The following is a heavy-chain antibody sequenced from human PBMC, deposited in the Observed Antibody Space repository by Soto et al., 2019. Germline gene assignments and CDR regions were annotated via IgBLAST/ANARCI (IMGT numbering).Heavy chain of an antibody. Sequence: EVQLSGSGGCLVQPGGSLRLSCADSGFTFSSYAMSSVRQAPGKGLEWVSAISGSSTSTYYADSVKGRFTISRDNSKNTLYLQMNSLRAEDTAVYYCAKEPSSGFAMENYFDYWGQGTLVTVSS. CDR3: AKEPSSGFAMENYFDY. V-gene: IGHV3-23*01. D-gene: IGHD3-10*01. J-gene: IGHJ4*02. CDR2: ISGSSTST. CDR1: GFTFSSYA.